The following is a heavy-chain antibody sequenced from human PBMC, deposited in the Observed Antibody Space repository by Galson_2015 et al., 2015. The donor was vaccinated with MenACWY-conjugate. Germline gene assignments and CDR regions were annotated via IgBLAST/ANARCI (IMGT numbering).Heavy chain of an antibody. Sequence: SLRLSCAASGFTFSNYAMTWVRQAPGKGLEWVSAISGTGGDTYNADSVRGRFTISRDNSKNTLYLQMNSLRAEDTAVYYCAKDREGYASGTFGFDYCGQGILVTVSS. CDR1: GFTFSNYA. J-gene: IGHJ4*02. CDR2: ISGTGGDT. D-gene: IGHD3-10*01. CDR3: AKDREGYASGTFGFDY. V-gene: IGHV3-23*01.